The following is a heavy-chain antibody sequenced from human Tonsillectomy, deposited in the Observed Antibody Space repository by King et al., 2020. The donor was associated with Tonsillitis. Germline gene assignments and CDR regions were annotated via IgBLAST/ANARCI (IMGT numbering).Heavy chain of an antibody. Sequence: QLVQSGAEVKKPGATVKISCKISVYTFTDYYMHWVQHAPGKGLEWMGLVDPEDGETLYAEKVRGRVTITADTSTDTAYMELVSLRSEDTAVYYSATAGSGGRLNNWFDPWGHGTLVTVSS. V-gene: IGHV1-69-2*01. J-gene: IGHJ5*02. D-gene: IGHD3-16*01. CDR3: ATAGSGGRLNNWFDP. CDR1: VYTFTDYY. CDR2: VDPEDGET.